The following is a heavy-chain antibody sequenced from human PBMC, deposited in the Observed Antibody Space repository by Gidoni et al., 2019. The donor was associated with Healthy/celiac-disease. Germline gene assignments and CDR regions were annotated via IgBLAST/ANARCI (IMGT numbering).Heavy chain of an antibody. CDR2: ISAYNGNT. V-gene: IGHV1-18*01. D-gene: IGHD3-9*01. J-gene: IGHJ6*03. Sequence: QAPGQGLEWMGWISAYNGNTNYAQKLQGRVTMTTDTSTSTAYMELRSLRSDDTAVYYCARVDPSAAGAYGGIFYYYMDVWGKGTTVTVSS. CDR3: ARVDPSAAGAYGGIFYYYMDV.